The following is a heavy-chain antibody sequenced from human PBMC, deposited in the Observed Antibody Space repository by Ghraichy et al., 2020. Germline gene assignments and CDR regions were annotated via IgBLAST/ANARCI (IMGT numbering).Heavy chain of an antibody. J-gene: IGHJ4*02. CDR3: ARGRYYDFWSGYYYGYYFDY. Sequence: SETLSLTCAVYGGSFSGYYWSWIRQPPGKGLEWIGEINHSGSTNYNPSLKSRVTISVDTSKNQFSLQLSSVTAADTAVYYCARGRYYDFWSGYYYGYYFDYWGQGTLFTVSS. CDR2: INHSGST. V-gene: IGHV4-34*01. CDR1: GGSFSGYY. D-gene: IGHD3-3*01.